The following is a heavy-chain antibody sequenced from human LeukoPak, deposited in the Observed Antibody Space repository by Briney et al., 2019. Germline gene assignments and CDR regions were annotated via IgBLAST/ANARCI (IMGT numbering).Heavy chain of an antibody. V-gene: IGHV3-48*01. Sequence: GGSLRLSCAASGFTFSSYSMNWVRQAPGKGLEWGSYISGSSSTIYYADSVKGRFTISRDNGKNTLYLQMNSLRAEDTAVYYCARDSNYEHPARNYYGMDVWGQGTTVTVSS. CDR1: GFTFSSYS. D-gene: IGHD4-11*01. CDR2: ISGSSSTI. CDR3: ARDSNYEHPARNYYGMDV. J-gene: IGHJ6*02.